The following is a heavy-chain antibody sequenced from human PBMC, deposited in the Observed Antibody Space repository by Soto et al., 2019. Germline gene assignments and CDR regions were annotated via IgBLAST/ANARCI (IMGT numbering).Heavy chain of an antibody. V-gene: IGHV1-69*13. J-gene: IGHJ6*02. D-gene: IGHD2-2*01. CDR3: ARYGYCISTSCPNIPYYYYYGMDV. Sequence: SVKVSCKASGGTFSSYAISWVRQAPGQGLEWMGGIIPIFGTANYAQKFQGRVTITADESTSTAYMELSSLRSEDTAVYYCARYGYCISTSCPNIPYYYYYGMDVWGQGTTVTVSS. CDR2: IIPIFGTA. CDR1: GGTFSSYA.